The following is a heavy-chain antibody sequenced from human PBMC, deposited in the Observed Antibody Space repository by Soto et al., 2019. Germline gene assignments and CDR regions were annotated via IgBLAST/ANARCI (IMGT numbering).Heavy chain of an antibody. Sequence: QVQLVESGGGVVQPGRSLRLSCAASGFTFSSYAMHWVRQAPGKGLEWVAVISYDGSNKYYADSVKGRFTISRDNSKNTLYLQMNSLRAEDTAVYYCARELEYRIAAAVLEYYYYYGMDVWGQGTTVTVSS. D-gene: IGHD6-13*01. CDR2: ISYDGSNK. J-gene: IGHJ6*02. V-gene: IGHV3-30-3*01. CDR1: GFTFSSYA. CDR3: ARELEYRIAAAVLEYYYYYGMDV.